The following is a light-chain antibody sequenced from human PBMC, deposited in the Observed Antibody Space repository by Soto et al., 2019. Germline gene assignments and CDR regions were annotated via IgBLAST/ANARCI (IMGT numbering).Light chain of an antibody. V-gene: IGKV1D-13*01. CDR1: QGISSA. CDR3: QQFNNYWLT. Sequence: AIQLTQSPSSLSASVGDRVTITCRASQGISSALAWYQQKPGKAPKLLIYDASSLESGVPSRFSASGSGTDFTPTISSLQTEDFATYYCQQFNNYWLTFGGGTKVEIK. J-gene: IGKJ4*01. CDR2: DAS.